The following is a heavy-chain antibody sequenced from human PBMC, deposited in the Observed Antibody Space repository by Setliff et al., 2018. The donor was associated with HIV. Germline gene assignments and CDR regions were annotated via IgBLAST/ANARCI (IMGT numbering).Heavy chain of an antibody. D-gene: IGHD4-4*01. CDR1: GYTFTNYA. CDR2: INAGNGDT. J-gene: IGHJ3*02. Sequence: ASVKVSCKASGYTFTNYAMHWVRQAPGQRLEWMGWINAGNGDTKYSQKFQGRVTITRDTSASTAYMELSSLRSEDTAVYYCARDRSNYVGLDAFDIWGQGTVVTVSS. CDR3: ARDRSNYVGLDAFDI. V-gene: IGHV1-3*01.